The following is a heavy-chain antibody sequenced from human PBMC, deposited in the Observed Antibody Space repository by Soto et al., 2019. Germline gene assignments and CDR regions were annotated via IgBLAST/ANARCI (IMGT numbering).Heavy chain of an antibody. CDR1: GFTFSSYS. CDR3: ARDQPRYSYGYGLGY. V-gene: IGHV3-21*01. CDR2: ISSSSSYI. Sequence: EVPLVESGGGLVKPGGSLRLSCAASGFTFSSYSMNWVRQAPGKGLEWVSSISSSSSYIYYADSVKGRFTISRDNAKNSLYLQMNSLRAEDTAVYYCARDQPRYSYGYGLGYWGQGTLVTVSS. D-gene: IGHD5-18*01. J-gene: IGHJ4*02.